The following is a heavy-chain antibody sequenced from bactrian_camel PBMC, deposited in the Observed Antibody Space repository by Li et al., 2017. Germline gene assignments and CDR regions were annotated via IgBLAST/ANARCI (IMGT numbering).Heavy chain of an antibody. Sequence: VQLVESGGGVVNPGGSLTLSCVASGFDFRRYSATWVRQSPGKEREGVATIGTGVGNTYYADSVKGRFTISRDIAANTLFLHMNSLKPEDTAIYSCNTPPPPHCPYGYYGQGTQVTV. J-gene: IGHJ4*01. CDR2: IGTGVGNT. CDR1: GFDFRRYS. V-gene: IGHV3S31*01. CDR3: NTPPPPHCPYGY. D-gene: IGHD2*01.